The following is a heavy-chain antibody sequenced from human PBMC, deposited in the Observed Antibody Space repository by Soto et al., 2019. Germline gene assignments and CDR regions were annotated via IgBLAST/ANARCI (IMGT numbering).Heavy chain of an antibody. D-gene: IGHD5-12*01. CDR2: IYYSGST. J-gene: IGHJ4*02. V-gene: IGHV4-39*01. CDR1: GGSISSSSYY. CDR3: ARPRGMATIIGYYFDY. Sequence: QLQLQESGPGLVKPSETLSLTCTVSGGSISSSSYYWGWIRQPPGKGLEWIGSIYYSGSTYYNPSLKSRVTISVDTSKNQFALKLSSVTAADTAVYYCARPRGMATIIGYYFDYWGQGTLVTVSS.